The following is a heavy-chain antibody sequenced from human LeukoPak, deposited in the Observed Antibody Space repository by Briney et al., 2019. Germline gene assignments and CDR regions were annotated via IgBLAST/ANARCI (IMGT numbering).Heavy chain of an antibody. CDR3: ARTRGHDAFDI. D-gene: IGHD3-10*01. V-gene: IGHV1-46*01. CDR2: INPSGGST. Sequence: ASVKVSCKASGYTFTSYYMHWVRQASGQGLEWMGIINPSGGSTSYAQKFQGRVTMTRDTSTSTVYMELSSLRSEDTAVYYCARTRGHDAFDIWGQGTMVTVSS. J-gene: IGHJ3*02. CDR1: GYTFTSYY.